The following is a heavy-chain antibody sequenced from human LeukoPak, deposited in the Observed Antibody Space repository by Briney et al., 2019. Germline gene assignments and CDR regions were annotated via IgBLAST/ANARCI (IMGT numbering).Heavy chain of an antibody. CDR3: ARLGDGSGSYYAPPFFDY. CDR2: IYYSGST. Sequence: SEALSLTCTVSGGSISSSSCYWGWIRQPPGKGLEWIGSIYYSGSTYYSPSLKSRVTISVDTSKNQFSLKLSSVTAADTAVYYCARLGDGSGSYYAPPFFDYWGQGTLVTVSS. CDR1: GGSISSSSCY. V-gene: IGHV4-39*01. D-gene: IGHD3-10*01. J-gene: IGHJ4*02.